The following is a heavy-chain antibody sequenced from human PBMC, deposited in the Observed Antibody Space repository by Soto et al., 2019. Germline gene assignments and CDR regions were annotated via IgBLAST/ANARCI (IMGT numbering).Heavy chain of an antibody. CDR2: IKQDRSEK. V-gene: IGHV3-7*01. J-gene: IGHJ6*02. CDR3: ARVPSLAARTEVDYYYGMDV. Sequence: PGGTLRLTCAASGGTFSSDWMSWVRQAPAPGLERVINIKQDRSEKYYVDSVKGRFTISRDNAKNSLYLQMNSVRAEDTAVYYCARVPSLAARTEVDYYYGMDVWGQGTTVTVSS. D-gene: IGHD6-6*01. CDR1: GGTFSSDW.